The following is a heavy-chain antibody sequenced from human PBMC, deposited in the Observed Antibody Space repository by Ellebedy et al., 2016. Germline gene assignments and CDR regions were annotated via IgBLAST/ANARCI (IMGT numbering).Heavy chain of an antibody. J-gene: IGHJ4*02. CDR1: GYTFTGYY. CDR3: ARDPSIAARPYYFDY. V-gene: IGHV1-2*02. D-gene: IGHD6-6*01. Sequence: ASVKVSXKASGYTFTGYYMHWVRQAPGQGLEWMGWINPNSGGTNYAQKFQGRVTMTRDTSISTAYMELSRLRSDDTAVYYCARDPSIAARPYYFDYWGQGTLVTVSS. CDR2: INPNSGGT.